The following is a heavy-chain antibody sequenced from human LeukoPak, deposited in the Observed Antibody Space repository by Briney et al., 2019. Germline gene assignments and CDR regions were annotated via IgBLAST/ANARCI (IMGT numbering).Heavy chain of an antibody. Sequence: PSETLSLTCAVSGYSISSGYYWGWIRQPPGKGLEWIGSIYHSGSTYYNPSLMSRVTISVDTSENQFSLNLTSVTAADTAVYYCARVVSRQIGGFDPWGQGTVVTVSS. CDR1: GYSISSGYY. D-gene: IGHD3-16*01. CDR3: ARVVSRQIGGFDP. CDR2: IYHSGST. J-gene: IGHJ5*02. V-gene: IGHV4-38-2*01.